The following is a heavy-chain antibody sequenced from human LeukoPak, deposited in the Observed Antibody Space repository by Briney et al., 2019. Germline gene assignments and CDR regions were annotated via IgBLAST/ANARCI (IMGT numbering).Heavy chain of an antibody. D-gene: IGHD3-22*01. CDR2: IYSGGST. CDR3: ARDYYDSSGYYFDAFDI. J-gene: IGHJ3*02. V-gene: IGHV3-66*01. CDR1: GFTVSSNY. Sequence: GGSLRLSCAASGFTVSSNYMSWVRQAPGKGLEWVSVIYSGGSTYYADSVKGRFTISRDNPKNTLYLQMNSLRAEDTAVYYCARDYYDSSGYYFDAFDIWGQGTMVTVSS.